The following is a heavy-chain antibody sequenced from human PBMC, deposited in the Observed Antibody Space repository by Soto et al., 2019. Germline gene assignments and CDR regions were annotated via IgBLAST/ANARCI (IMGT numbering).Heavy chain of an antibody. CDR1: GYSISSSNW. J-gene: IGHJ3*02. CDR2: IYYSGST. V-gene: IGHV4-28*01. CDR3: ARKFVWRGAGDAFDI. Sequence: QVQLQESGPGLVKPSDTLSLTCAVSGYSISSSNWWGWIRQPPGKGLEWIGYIYYSGSTYYNPSLKSRVTMSVDTSKNQFSLKLSSVTAVDTAVYYCARKFVWRGAGDAFDIWGQGTMVTVSS. D-gene: IGHD1-26*01.